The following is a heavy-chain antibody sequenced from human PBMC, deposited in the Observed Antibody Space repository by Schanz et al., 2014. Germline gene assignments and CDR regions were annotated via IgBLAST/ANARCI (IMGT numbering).Heavy chain of an antibody. J-gene: IGHJ4*02. D-gene: IGHD3-10*01. CDR1: GFTFSSYS. V-gene: IGHV3-21*04. CDR3: AKYRGYYRVSGSYRELEY. CDR2: ISYGTSYI. Sequence: EVQLVESGGGLVQPGGSLRLSCTASGFTFSSYSMNWVRQAPGKGLEWVSSISYGTSYIYYAESVKGRFTISRDNAKDSLYLQMNGLRPEDTAVYYCAKYRGYYRVSGSYRELEYWGQGTLVTVSS.